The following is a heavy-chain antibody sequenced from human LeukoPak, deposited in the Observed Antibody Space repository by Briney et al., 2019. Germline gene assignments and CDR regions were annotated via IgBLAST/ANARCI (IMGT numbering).Heavy chain of an antibody. CDR1: GGSISNYY. CDR3: VRHYYYNMDV. V-gene: IGHV4-59*12. J-gene: IGHJ6*03. D-gene: IGHD3-10*01. Sequence: PSETLSLTCTVSGGSISNYYWSWIRQPPGKGLEWIGYIYYSGTTNYNPSLKSRVTISVDKTKNQFSLELSSVTAADTAVYNCVRHYYYNMDVWGIGATVTVSS. CDR2: IYYSGTT.